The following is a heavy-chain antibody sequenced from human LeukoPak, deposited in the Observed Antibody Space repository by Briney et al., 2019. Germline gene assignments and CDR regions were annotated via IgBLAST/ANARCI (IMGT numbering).Heavy chain of an antibody. V-gene: IGHV4-34*01. J-gene: IGHJ4*02. D-gene: IGHD4-17*01. CDR1: GGSFSGYY. Sequence: PSETLSLTCAVYGGSFSGYYWSWIRQPPGKGLEWIGEINHSGSTNYNPSLKSRVTISVDTSKNQFSLKLSSVTAADTAVYYCARVPGYYGDYVDYWGQGTLVTVSS. CDR3: ARVPGYYGDYVDY. CDR2: INHSGST.